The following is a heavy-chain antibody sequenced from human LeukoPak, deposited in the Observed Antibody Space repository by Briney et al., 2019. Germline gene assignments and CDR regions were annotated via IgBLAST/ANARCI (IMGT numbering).Heavy chain of an antibody. CDR3: AGSYGGNSRGYFDY. CDR2: TSYDGSNK. D-gene: IGHD4-23*01. CDR1: GFTFSSYA. Sequence: PGRSLRLSCAASGFTFSSYAMHWVRQAPGKGLEWVAVTSYDGSNKYYADSVKGRFTISRDNSKNTLYLQMNSLRAEDTAVYYCAGSYGGNSRGYFDYWGQGTLVTVSS. J-gene: IGHJ4*02. V-gene: IGHV3-30-3*01.